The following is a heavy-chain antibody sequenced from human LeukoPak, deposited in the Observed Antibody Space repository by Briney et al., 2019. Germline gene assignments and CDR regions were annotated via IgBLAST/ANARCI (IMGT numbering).Heavy chain of an antibody. CDR2: ISSSGSTI. CDR3: AREARDSSSWAFDI. Sequence: GGSLRLSCAASGFTFSDYYMSWIRQAPGKGLEWVSYISSSGSTIYYADSVKGRFTISRDNSKNTLYLQMNSLRAEDTAVYYCAREARDSSSWAFDIWGQGTMVTVSS. V-gene: IGHV3-11*04. D-gene: IGHD6-13*01. J-gene: IGHJ3*02. CDR1: GFTFSDYY.